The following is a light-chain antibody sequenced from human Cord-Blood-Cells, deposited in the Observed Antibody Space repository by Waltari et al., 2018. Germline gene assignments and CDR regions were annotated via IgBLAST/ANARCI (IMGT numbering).Light chain of an antibody. Sequence: QSVLTQPPSASGTPGQRVTISCSGSSSNIGSNYVYWYQQRPGTAPKLLIYRNNQRPSGVPDRFSVSKSGTSASLAISGLRSEDEADYYCAAWDDSLSGWVFGGGTKLTVL. CDR1: SSNIGSNY. V-gene: IGLV1-47*01. CDR3: AAWDDSLSGWV. CDR2: RNN. J-gene: IGLJ3*02.